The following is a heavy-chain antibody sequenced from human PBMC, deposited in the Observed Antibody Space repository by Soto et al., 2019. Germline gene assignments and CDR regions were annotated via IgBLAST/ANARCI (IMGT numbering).Heavy chain of an antibody. Sequence: QVQLVQSGAEVKKPGASVKVSCKASGYTFTNYGITWVRQAPGQGLEWMGWISAYNGDTNYAQKLQARVTMTTDTSTTTAYMELRGLTSDDMAVYYCARGFCSGGICYPNDFWGQGTLVTVSS. CDR3: ARGFCSGGICYPNDF. CDR2: ISAYNGDT. V-gene: IGHV1-18*03. D-gene: IGHD2-15*01. J-gene: IGHJ4*02. CDR1: GYTFTNYG.